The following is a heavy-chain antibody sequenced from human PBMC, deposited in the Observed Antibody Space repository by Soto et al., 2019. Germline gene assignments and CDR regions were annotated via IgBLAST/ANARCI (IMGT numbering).Heavy chain of an antibody. CDR2: ISSDSTYI. Sequence: EVQLVESGGGLVKPGGSLRLSCAASGFTFSSYSMNWVRQAPGKGLEWVSSISSDSTYIYYADSVKGRFTISRDNAKNSLYLQMNSLRSEDTAVYYCARGGLGSGWYREGFDPWGQGTLVTVSS. J-gene: IGHJ5*02. CDR3: ARGGLGSGWYREGFDP. V-gene: IGHV3-21*04. D-gene: IGHD6-19*01. CDR1: GFTFSSYS.